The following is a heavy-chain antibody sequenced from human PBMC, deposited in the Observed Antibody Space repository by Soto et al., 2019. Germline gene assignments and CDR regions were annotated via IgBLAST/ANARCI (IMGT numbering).Heavy chain of an antibody. J-gene: IGHJ6*02. CDR3: TRSYSSSSRPYYYYYGMDV. CDR1: GFTFSGSA. D-gene: IGHD6-6*01. Sequence: GGSLRLSCAASGFTFSGSAMHWVRQASGKGLEWVGRIRSKANSYATAYAASVKGRFTISRDDSKNTAYLQMNSLKTEDTAVYYCTRSYSSSSRPYYYYYGMDVWGQGTTVTVSS. CDR2: IRSKANSYAT. V-gene: IGHV3-73*01.